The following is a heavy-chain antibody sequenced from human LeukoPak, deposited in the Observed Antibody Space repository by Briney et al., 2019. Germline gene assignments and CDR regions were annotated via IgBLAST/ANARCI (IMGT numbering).Heavy chain of an antibody. D-gene: IGHD3-10*01. V-gene: IGHV1-18*01. CDR2: ISGYNGHT. CDR1: GYIFARYA. CDR3: ARGPPNRPLLGGGSLSHIRPFDY. Sequence: ASVKVSCKASGYIFARYAISWVRQAPGQGLEWMGWISGYNGHTSSAQMLQARVTMTTDTSTSTAYMELRSLRSDDTAVYYCARGPPNRPLLGGGSLSHIRPFDYWGQGTLVTVSS. J-gene: IGHJ4*02.